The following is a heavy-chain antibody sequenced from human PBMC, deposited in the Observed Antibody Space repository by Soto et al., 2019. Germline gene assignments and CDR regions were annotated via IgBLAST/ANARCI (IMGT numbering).Heavy chain of an antibody. CDR3: ARGTVTSGRRFGP. CDR2: ISTFNGNT. V-gene: IGHV1-18*04. Sequence: ASVKVSCKASASTFTGYTINWVRQAPGQGLEWMGWISTFNGNTKYAGNFEGRVTMTTDTSTTTAYMELTSLTFDDTAVYFCARGTVTSGRRFGPWGQGTLVTVYS. J-gene: IGHJ5*02. CDR1: ASTFTGYT. D-gene: IGHD4-17*01.